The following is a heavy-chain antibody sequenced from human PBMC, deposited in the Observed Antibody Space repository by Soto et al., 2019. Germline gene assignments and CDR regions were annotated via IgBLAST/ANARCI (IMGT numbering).Heavy chain of an antibody. CDR2: INPSGGST. CDR1: AYPFTSFY. Sequence: QVQLVQSGAEVKKPGASVKIYCKASAYPFTSFYIHWVRQAPGQGLEWMGMINPSGGSTTYAQKFQGSVTWTRDTSTNTGYMELTGLKYDDTAMYFCAREGTDYGDYDYWGQGTLVTVSS. V-gene: IGHV1-46*01. CDR3: AREGTDYGDYDY. D-gene: IGHD4-17*01. J-gene: IGHJ4*02.